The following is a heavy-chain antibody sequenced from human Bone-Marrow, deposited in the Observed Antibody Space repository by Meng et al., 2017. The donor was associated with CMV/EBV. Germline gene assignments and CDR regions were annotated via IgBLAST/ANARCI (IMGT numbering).Heavy chain of an antibody. CDR2: INPSGCST. Sequence: ASVKVSCKASGYTFTSYYMHWVRQAPGQGLEWMGIINPSGCSTSYAQKFQGRVTMTRDTSTSTVYMELSSLRSEDTAVYYCARASAPIVVVPAAILVVGAFDIWGQETMVTVSS. CDR3: ARASAPIVVVPAAILVVGAFDI. CDR1: GYTFTSYY. J-gene: IGHJ3*02. D-gene: IGHD2-2*02. V-gene: IGHV1-46*01.